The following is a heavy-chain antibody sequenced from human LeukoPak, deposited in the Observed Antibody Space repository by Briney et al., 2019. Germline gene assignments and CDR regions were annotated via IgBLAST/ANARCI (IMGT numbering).Heavy chain of an antibody. CDR2: FDPENDER. J-gene: IGHJ4*02. Sequence: ASVKVSCKVFGHTLSELTMHWVRQAPGKGLEWMGGFDPENDERMYAGNFRGRVTMTEDISTDTAYMELSSLRSEDTAVYFCATEMTSVRPDYWGQGTLVTVSS. CDR3: ATEMTSVRPDY. CDR1: GHTLSELT. D-gene: IGHD4-11*01. V-gene: IGHV1-24*01.